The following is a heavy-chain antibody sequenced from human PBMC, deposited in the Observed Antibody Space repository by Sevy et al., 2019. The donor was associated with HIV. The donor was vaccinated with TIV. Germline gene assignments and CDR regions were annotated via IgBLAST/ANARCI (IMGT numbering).Heavy chain of an antibody. CDR3: TRWKGLQSIFDY. V-gene: IGHV3-49*04. D-gene: IGHD1-1*01. CDR2: LKSKADGGTV. Sequence: GGSLRLSCTTSGFTFGDYAMNWVRQAPGKGLEWVAFLKSKADGGTVDHAESVTGRFTISRADSKGIAYLQMNNLTTEDTGVYYCTRWKGLQSIFDYWGQGALVTVSS. CDR1: GFTFGDYA. J-gene: IGHJ4*02.